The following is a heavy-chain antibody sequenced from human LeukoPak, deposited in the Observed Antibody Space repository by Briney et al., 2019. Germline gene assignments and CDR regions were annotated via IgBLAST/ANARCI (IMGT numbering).Heavy chain of an antibody. CDR2: ISSGSSDI. Sequence: GGSLRLSCAASGFSFSSFGMNWVRQAPGKGLEWVSSISSGSSDIYSADSLKGRFTISRDNGMNSLYLQMNSLRPEDTAVYYCARNLETTYQGFWSGSPHYFDYWGQGALVTVSS. V-gene: IGHV3-21*01. CDR1: GFSFSSFG. CDR3: ARNLETTYQGFWSGSPHYFDY. J-gene: IGHJ4*02. D-gene: IGHD3-3*01.